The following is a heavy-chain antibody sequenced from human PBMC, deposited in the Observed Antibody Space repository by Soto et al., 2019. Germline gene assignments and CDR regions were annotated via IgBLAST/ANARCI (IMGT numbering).Heavy chain of an antibody. J-gene: IGHJ5*02. CDR1: GYSFTNND. CDR3: ARMATFGSLNWFDP. V-gene: IGHV1-8*01. Sequence: ASVKVSCKASGYSFTNNDVSWVRQATGQGLEWMGWMNPGSGDTGYAQKFQGRVTMTRDISIATAYMELSSLRSDDTAIYYCARMATFGSLNWFDPWGQGTLVTVPQ. D-gene: IGHD3-16*01. CDR2: MNPGSGDT.